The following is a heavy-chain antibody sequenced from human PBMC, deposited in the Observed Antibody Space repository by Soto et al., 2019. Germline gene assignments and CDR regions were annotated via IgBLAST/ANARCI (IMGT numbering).Heavy chain of an antibody. CDR2: IYYSGST. J-gene: IGHJ4*02. V-gene: IGHV4-39*01. Sequence: SETLSLTCTVSGGSISSSSYYWGWIRQPPGKGLEWIGSIYYSGSTYYNPSLKSRVTISVDTSKNQFSLKLSSVTAADTAVYYCARRSAARPDLFDSWGQGTLVTAPQ. CDR1: GGSISSSSYY. CDR3: ARRSAARPDLFDS. D-gene: IGHD6-6*01.